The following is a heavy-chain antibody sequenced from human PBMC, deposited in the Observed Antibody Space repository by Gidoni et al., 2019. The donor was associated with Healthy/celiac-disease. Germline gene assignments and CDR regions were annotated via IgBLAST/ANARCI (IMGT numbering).Heavy chain of an antibody. CDR1: GYTFTSYG. CDR2: ISAYYGNT. Sequence: QVQLVQSGAEVKTPGASVKVSCKASGYTFTSYGISWVRQAPGQGLEWMGWISAYYGNTNYAQKLQGRVTMTTDTSTSTADMELRSLRSDDTAVYYCARSGSIREYYYYGMDVWGQGTTVTVS. J-gene: IGHJ6*02. CDR3: ARSGSIREYYYYGMDV. V-gene: IGHV1-18*01. D-gene: IGHD3-10*01.